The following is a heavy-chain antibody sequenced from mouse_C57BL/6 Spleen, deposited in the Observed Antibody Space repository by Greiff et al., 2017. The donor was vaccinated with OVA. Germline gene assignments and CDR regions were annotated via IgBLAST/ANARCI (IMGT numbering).Heavy chain of an antibody. Sequence: EVQLVESGPGLVKPSQSLSLTCSVTGYSITSGYYWNWIRQFPGNKLEWMGYISYDGSNNYNPSLKNRISITRDTSKNQFFLKLNSVTTEDTATYYCARVITTAVGGYFDVWGTGTTVTVSS. J-gene: IGHJ1*03. CDR2: ISYDGSN. V-gene: IGHV3-6*01. CDR1: GYSITSGYY. D-gene: IGHD1-1*01. CDR3: ARVITTAVGGYFDV.